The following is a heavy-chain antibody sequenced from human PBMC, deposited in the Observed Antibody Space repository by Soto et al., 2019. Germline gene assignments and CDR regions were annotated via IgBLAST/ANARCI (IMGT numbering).Heavy chain of an antibody. CDR2: IFSNDEK. V-gene: IGHV2-26*01. Sequence: QVTLKESGPVLVKPTETLTLTCTVSGFSLSDARMGVSWIRQPPGKALEWLAHIFSNDEKSFSTSLKSRLTISKDTSKSQVVLTMTNMDPVDTATYYCARSPLWFGEGGYYYYGMDVWGQGTTVTVSS. D-gene: IGHD3-10*01. CDR1: GFSLSDARMG. CDR3: ARSPLWFGEGGYYYYGMDV. J-gene: IGHJ6*02.